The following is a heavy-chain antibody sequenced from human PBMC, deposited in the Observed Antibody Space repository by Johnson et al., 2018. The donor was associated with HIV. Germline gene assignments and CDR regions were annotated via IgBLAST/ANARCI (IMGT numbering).Heavy chain of an antibody. CDR1: GFTFSSYA. D-gene: IGHD3-22*01. CDR2: ISSDGSNK. CDR3: ARALYFYDSTSPLESEAFDI. V-gene: IGHV3-30*04. Sequence: QVQLVESGGGVVQPGRSLRLSCAASGFTFSSYAMHWVRQAPGKGLEWVAVISSDGSNKYFAVSVTGRFSISRDNSKNTLYLQMNSLRAEDTALYYCARALYFYDSTSPLESEAFDIWGQGTMVTVSS. J-gene: IGHJ3*02.